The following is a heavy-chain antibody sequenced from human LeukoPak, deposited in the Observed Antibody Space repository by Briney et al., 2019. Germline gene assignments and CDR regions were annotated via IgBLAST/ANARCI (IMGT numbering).Heavy chain of an antibody. CDR3: ARDGGGGSKFDY. D-gene: IGHD2-15*01. CDR1: GYTFTGYY. CDR2: ISTYNGNT. V-gene: IGHV1-18*04. Sequence: ASVKVSCKASGYTFTGYYMHWVRQAPGQGLEWMGWISTYNGNTHYAQKLQGRVTMTTDTSTSTAYMELRSLRSDDTSVYYCARDGGGGSKFDYWGQGTLLTVSS. J-gene: IGHJ4*02.